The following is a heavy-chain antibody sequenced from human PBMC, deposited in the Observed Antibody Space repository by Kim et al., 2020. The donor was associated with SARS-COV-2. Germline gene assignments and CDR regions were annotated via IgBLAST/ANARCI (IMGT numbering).Heavy chain of an antibody. D-gene: IGHD3-22*01. CDR1: GGSFSGYY. V-gene: IGHV4-34*01. CDR2: INHSGST. J-gene: IGHJ4*02. CDR3: ARVFTYYYDSSGYYKHKSRVHYFDY. Sequence: SETLSLTCAVYGGSFSGYYWSWIRQPPGKGLEWIGEINHSGSTNYNPSLKSRVTISVDTSKNQFSLKLSSVTAADTAVYYCARVFTYYYDSSGYYKHKSRVHYFDYWGQGTLVTVSS.